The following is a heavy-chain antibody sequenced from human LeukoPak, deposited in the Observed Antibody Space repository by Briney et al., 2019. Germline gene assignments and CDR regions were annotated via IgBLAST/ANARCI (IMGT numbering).Heavy chain of an antibody. CDR2: ISSSSSYI. Sequence: GGSLRLSCAASGFTYSSYSMNWVRQAPGKGLEWVSSISSSSSYIYYADSVKGRFTISRDNSKNTLYLQMNSLRAEDTAVYYCARDSRDVGATGGYFDYWGQGTLVTVSS. CDR3: ARDSRDVGATGGYFDY. D-gene: IGHD1-26*01. CDR1: GFTYSSYS. V-gene: IGHV3-21*04. J-gene: IGHJ4*02.